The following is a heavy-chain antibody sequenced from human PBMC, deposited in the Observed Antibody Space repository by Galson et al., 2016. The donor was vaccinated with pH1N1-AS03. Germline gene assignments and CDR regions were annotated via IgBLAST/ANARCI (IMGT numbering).Heavy chain of an antibody. J-gene: IGHJ4*02. D-gene: IGHD3-16*01. CDR1: GYTFTRYY. V-gene: IGHV1-46*03. CDR3: ASPHRGSYDFDY. CDR2: IDPSNGGT. Sequence: SVKVSCKASGYTFTRYYIHWVRQAAGRGLEWMGIIDPSNGGTTYAQKFQGRLTLTSDTSTSTVYFELSSLTSEDTALYDCASPHRGSYDFDYWGQGTLVTVSS.